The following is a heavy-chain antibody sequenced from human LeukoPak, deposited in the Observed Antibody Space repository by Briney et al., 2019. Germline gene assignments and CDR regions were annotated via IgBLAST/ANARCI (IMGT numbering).Heavy chain of an antibody. CDR1: GFTFSSYS. D-gene: IGHD2-15*01. J-gene: IGHJ4*02. CDR3: AKVPPSFLIVYYFDY. V-gene: IGHV3-21*01. CDR2: ISSSSSYI. Sequence: PGGSLRLSCAASGFTFSSYSMNWVRQAPGKGLEWVSSISSSSSYIYYADSVKGRFTISRDNSKNTLYLQMNSLRAEDTAVYYCAKVPPSFLIVYYFDYWGQGTLVTVSS.